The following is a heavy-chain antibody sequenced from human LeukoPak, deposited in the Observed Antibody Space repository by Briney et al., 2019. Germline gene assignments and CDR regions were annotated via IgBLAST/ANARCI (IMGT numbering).Heavy chain of an antibody. D-gene: IGHD5-18*01. V-gene: IGHV4-59*01. J-gene: IGHJ3*02. CDR3: AREEIRGYSYGYI. Sequence: KPSETLSLTCTVSGGSISSYYWSWIRQPPGKGPEWIGYIYYSGSTNYNPSLKSRVTISVDTSKNQFSLKLSSVTAADTAVYYCAREEIRGYSYGYIWGQGTMVTVSS. CDR2: IYYSGST. CDR1: GGSISSYY.